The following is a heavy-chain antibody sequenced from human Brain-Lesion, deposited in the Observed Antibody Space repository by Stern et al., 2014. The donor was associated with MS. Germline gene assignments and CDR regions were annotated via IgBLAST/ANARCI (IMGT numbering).Heavy chain of an antibody. CDR3: AKDRQYLTYFFDH. V-gene: IGHV3-30*18. CDR2: ASYDGSNK. D-gene: IGHD2/OR15-2a*01. Sequence: VQLVESGGGVVQPGRPLRLSCVASGFTFGSCAMHWVRQAPGKGLEWGAGASYDGSNKYYAGSVKGRFTISRDNSQNTLYMQMSSLRPEDTAVYYCAKDRQYLTYFFDHWGQGSLVTVSS. J-gene: IGHJ5*02. CDR1: GFTFGSCA.